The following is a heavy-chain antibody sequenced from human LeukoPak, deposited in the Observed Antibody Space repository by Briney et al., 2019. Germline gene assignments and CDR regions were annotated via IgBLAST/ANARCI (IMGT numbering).Heavy chain of an antibody. D-gene: IGHD6-6*01. CDR2: IYTSGST. CDR3: ARDKESIAGRAYRYFDL. V-gene: IGHV4-61*02. J-gene: IGHJ2*01. Sequence: PSQTLSLTCTVSGGSISSGSYYWSWIRQPAGKGLEWIGRIYTSGSTNYNPSLKSRVTISVDTSKNQFSLKLSSVTAADTAVYYCARDKESIAGRAYRYFDLWGRGTLVTVSS. CDR1: GGSISSGSYY.